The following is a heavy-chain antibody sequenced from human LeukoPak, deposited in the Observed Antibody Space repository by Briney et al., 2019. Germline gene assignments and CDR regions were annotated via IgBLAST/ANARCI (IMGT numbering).Heavy chain of an antibody. CDR3: ARTPSGDSSGYYTDSFNI. CDR1: GFTFDDYA. Sequence: PGRSLRLSCAASGFTFDDYAMHWVRQAPGKGLEWVSGISWNSGSIGYADSVKGRFTISRDNAKNSLNLQMNSLRAEDTALYYCARTPSGDSSGYYTDSFNIWGQGTMVTVSS. D-gene: IGHD3-22*01. CDR2: ISWNSGSI. J-gene: IGHJ3*02. V-gene: IGHV3-9*01.